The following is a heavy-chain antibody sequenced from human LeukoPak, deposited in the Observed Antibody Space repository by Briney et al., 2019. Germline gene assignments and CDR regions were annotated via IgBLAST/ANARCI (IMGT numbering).Heavy chain of an antibody. CDR2: ISAYNGNT. Sequence: EASVKLSCKASGYTFTSYGISWVRQAPGQGLEWMGWISAYNGNTNYAQKLQGRVTMTTDTSTSTAYMELRSLRSDDTAVYYCARDEPPLIAAAGTNWFDPWGQGTLVTVSS. CDR1: GYTFTSYG. J-gene: IGHJ5*02. V-gene: IGHV1-18*01. D-gene: IGHD6-13*01. CDR3: ARDEPPLIAAAGTNWFDP.